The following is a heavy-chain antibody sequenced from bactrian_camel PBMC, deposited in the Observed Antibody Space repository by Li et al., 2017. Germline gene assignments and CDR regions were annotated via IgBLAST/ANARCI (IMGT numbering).Heavy chain of an antibody. D-gene: IGHD7*01. CDR3: PSDMGLGWWQYNY. Sequence: HVQLVESGGGSVQAGGSLRLSCAVRGYISSSRCISWVRQAPGKEREGVATIYTGGSTTYYADSVKGRFTISRDNAKNALYLQLNSLKTEDTALYYCPSDMGLGWWQYNYWGQGTQVTVS. V-gene: IGHV3S1*01. CDR2: IYTGGSTT. CDR1: GYISSSRC. J-gene: IGHJ4*01.